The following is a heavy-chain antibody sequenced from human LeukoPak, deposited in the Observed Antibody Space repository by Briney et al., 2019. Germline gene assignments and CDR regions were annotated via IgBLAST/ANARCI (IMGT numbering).Heavy chain of an antibody. Sequence: GGSLRPSCAASGFTFSSYAMHWARQAPGKGLEWVAVISYDGSNKYHADSVKGRFTISRDNSKNTLYLQMNSLRAEDTAVYYCARDYIAAAGKTYYYYGMDVWGQGTTVTVSS. CDR1: GFTFSSYA. CDR2: ISYDGSNK. J-gene: IGHJ6*02. D-gene: IGHD6-13*01. CDR3: ARDYIAAAGKTYYYYGMDV. V-gene: IGHV3-30-3*01.